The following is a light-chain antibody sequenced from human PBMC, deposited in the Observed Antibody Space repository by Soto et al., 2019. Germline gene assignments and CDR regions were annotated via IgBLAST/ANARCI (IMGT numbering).Light chain of an antibody. Sequence: EIVMTQSPGTLSVSPGERATLSCRASQSVSGNLAWYQQKPGQAPRLLIYGASTRATGIPVSFSGSGSGTEFTLTISSLQSEDFAVYYCQQYNNWPRTFGQGIKVEIK. CDR3: QQYNNWPRT. CDR2: GAS. CDR1: QSVSGN. V-gene: IGKV3-15*01. J-gene: IGKJ1*01.